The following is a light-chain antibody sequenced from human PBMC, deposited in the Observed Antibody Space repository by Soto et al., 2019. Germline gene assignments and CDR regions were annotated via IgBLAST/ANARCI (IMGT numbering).Light chain of an antibody. Sequence: QSALTQPPSASGSPGQSVTISCTGTSSDVGGYNYVSWYQQHPGKAPKLMIDEVSTRPSGVPDRCAGSKSANAASLTVSGLQAEDEADYYCSSYAGSNKGVVFGGGTKLTVL. CDR2: EVS. J-gene: IGLJ2*01. CDR3: SSYAGSNKGVV. CDR1: SSDVGGYNY. V-gene: IGLV2-8*01.